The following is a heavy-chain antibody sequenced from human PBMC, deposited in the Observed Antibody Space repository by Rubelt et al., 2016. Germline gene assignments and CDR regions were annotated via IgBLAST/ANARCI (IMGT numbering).Heavy chain of an antibody. CDR2: ITYRGST. J-gene: IGHJ4*02. D-gene: IGHD2-21*01. CDR3: AGSAPGTCGGSSCPAAIDW. Sequence: QVQLQQWGAGLLKPSETLSLTCAVYGGSFSGHYWNWIRQPPGKGLEWIGEITYRGSTSYNPSLKSRVTISVDMSKNQFSLKPNAGTAADTAVYYCAGSAPGTCGGSSCPAAIDWWGQGTLVTVSS. CDR1: GGSFSGHY. V-gene: IGHV4-34*02.